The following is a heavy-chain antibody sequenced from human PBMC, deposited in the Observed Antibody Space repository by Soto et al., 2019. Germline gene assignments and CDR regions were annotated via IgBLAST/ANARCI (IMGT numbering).Heavy chain of an antibody. CDR3: ARPLTGTTDTMVAFDI. CDR2: IIPIFGTA. V-gene: IGHV1-69*13. D-gene: IGHD1-20*01. J-gene: IGHJ3*02. CDR1: GVTFTGHY. Sequence: SVKVSCTASGVTFTGHYIHWVRQAPGQGLEWMGGIIPIFGTANYAQKFQGRVTITADESTSTAYMELSRLRSEDTAVYYCARPLTGTTDTMVAFDIWGQATMVTVSS.